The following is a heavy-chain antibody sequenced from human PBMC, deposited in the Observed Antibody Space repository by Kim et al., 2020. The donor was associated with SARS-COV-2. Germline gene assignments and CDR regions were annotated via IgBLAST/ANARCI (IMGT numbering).Heavy chain of an antibody. CDR1: GYTFTTYG. Sequence: ASVKVSCKASGYTFTTYGMNWVRQAPGQGLEWLGWINTNTGNPTFAQGFTGRFVFSLDTSVSTAYLQISSLKAEDTALYYCARTFYDSSAYYYVVYWGQGTLVTVSS. CDR3: ARTFYDSSAYYYVVY. D-gene: IGHD3-22*01. V-gene: IGHV7-4-1*02. CDR2: INTNTGNP. J-gene: IGHJ4*02.